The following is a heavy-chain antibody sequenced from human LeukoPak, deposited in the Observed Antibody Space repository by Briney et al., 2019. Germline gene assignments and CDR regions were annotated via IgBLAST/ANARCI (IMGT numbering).Heavy chain of an antibody. CDR2: ITSSSSTI. CDR1: GFTFSRYS. V-gene: IGHV3-48*02. D-gene: IGHD1-26*01. Sequence: GGSLTLSCAASGFTFSRYSMNWVRQAPGKGLDWVSYITSSSSTIYSADSVKGRFTISRDNAKNSLYLQMNSLRDEDTAVYYCARNEWADYLGQGTLVTVSS. J-gene: IGHJ4*02. CDR3: ARNEWADY.